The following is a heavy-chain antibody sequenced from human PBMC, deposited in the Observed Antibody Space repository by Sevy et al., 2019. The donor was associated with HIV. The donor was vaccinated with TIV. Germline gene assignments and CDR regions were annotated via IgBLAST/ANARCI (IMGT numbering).Heavy chain of an antibody. CDR2: INQDGSEK. CDR1: GFSLSTYW. CDR3: ARVSSIYYDRGYFYAMDV. D-gene: IGHD3-22*01. Sequence: GGSLRLSCAASGFSLSTYWMSWVRQAPGKGLEWVANINQDGSEKYHLDSVKGRFTISRDNAKNSLYLQMSSLRAEDSSVYFCARVSSIYYDRGYFYAMDVWGQGTTVTVSS. V-gene: IGHV3-7*01. J-gene: IGHJ6*02.